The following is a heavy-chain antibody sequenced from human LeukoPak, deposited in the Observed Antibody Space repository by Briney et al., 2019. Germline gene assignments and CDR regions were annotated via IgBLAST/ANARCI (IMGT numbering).Heavy chain of an antibody. CDR1: GSSCSSYW. CDR3: ARHHGAPFSVVVVPALPFGP. D-gene: IGHD2-2*01. CDR2: IDSSSSYT. V-gene: IGHV5-10-1*01. J-gene: IGHJ5*02. Sequence: ICSVSGGSSCSSYWSWCVRQLPGGGVEWWGRIDSSSSYTNYSPSFQGHVTISADKSSSTSYLKWSSLKASDTAMYYCARHHGAPFSVVVVPALPFGPWDQGTLATVSA.